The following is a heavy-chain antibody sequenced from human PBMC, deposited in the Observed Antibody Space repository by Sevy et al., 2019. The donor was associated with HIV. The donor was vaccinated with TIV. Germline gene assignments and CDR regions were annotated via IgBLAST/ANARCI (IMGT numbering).Heavy chain of an antibody. J-gene: IGHJ4*02. Sequence: ASVKVSCKASGYTFTSYRVSWVRQAPGQGLEWMGWISAHNGETHYAQKFKGRVTMTTDTPTSTAYMDLRSLRSDDTAVYYCARAYCSGGSCYPLAYWGQGTLVTVSS. CDR1: GYTFTSYR. D-gene: IGHD2-15*01. V-gene: IGHV1-18*01. CDR3: ARAYCSGGSCYPLAY. CDR2: ISAHNGET.